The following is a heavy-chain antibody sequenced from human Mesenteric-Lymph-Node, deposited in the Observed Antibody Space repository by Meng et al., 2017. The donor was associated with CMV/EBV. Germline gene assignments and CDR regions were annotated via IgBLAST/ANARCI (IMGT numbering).Heavy chain of an antibody. D-gene: IGHD1-26*01. V-gene: IGHV3-48*03. CDR3: AILGEGAMGAYFDY. J-gene: IGHJ4*02. CDR2: ISSGAGVT. Sequence: FSSYEMNWVRQAPGKGLEWISYISSGAGVTYYAGSVNGRFTISRDNARNSLYLQMNSLRAEDTAVYYCAILGEGAMGAYFDYWGQGTLVTVSS. CDR1: FSSYE.